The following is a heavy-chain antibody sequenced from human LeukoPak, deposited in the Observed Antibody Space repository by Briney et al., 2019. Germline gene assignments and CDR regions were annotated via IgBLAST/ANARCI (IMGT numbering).Heavy chain of an antibody. CDR2: XNHSGST. J-gene: IGHJ6*02. Sequence: GEXNHSGSTNSNPSLKSRVTISVDTSKNQFSLKLSSVTAADTAVYYCAVRWDRTTVTPSYYYGMDVWGQGTTVTVSS. V-gene: IGHV4-34*01. D-gene: IGHD4-17*01. CDR3: AVRWDRTTVTPSYYYGMDV.